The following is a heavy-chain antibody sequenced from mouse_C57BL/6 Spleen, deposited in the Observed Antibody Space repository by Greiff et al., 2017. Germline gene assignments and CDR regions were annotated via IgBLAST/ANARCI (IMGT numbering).Heavy chain of an antibody. Sequence: EVHLVESGGGLVKPGGSLKLSCAASGFTFSDYGMHWVRQAPEKGLEWVAYISSGSSTIYYADTVQGRFTISRDNAKNTLFLQMTSLRSEDTAMYYCARPTVVATDYFDYWGQGTTLTVSS. V-gene: IGHV5-17*01. CDR1: GFTFSDYG. J-gene: IGHJ2*01. D-gene: IGHD1-1*01. CDR3: ARPTVVATDYFDY. CDR2: ISSGSSTI.